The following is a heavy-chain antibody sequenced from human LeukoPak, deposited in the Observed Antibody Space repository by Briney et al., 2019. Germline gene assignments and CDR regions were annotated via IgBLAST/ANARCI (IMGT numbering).Heavy chain of an antibody. D-gene: IGHD4-23*01. CDR3: AKDIDEAVVTLSFDY. CDR1: GFTFDDYA. CDR2: ISGDGGST. Sequence: GRSLRLSCAASGFTFDDYAMHWVRQAPGKGLEWVSLISGDGGSTYYADSVKGRFTISRDNSKNSLYLQMNSLRTEDTALYYCAKDIDEAVVTLSFDYWGQGTLVTVSS. V-gene: IGHV3-43*02. J-gene: IGHJ4*02.